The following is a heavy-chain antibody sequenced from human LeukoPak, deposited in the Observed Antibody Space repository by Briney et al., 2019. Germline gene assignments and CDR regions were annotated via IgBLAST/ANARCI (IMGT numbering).Heavy chain of an antibody. Sequence: GGSLRLSCAASGFTFSSYEMNWVRQAPGKGLEWVSYISSSGSTIYYADSVKGRFTISRDNAKNSLYLQMNSLRAEDTAAYYCAWPSGWYGMAFDYWGQGTLVTVSS. V-gene: IGHV3-48*03. CDR2: ISSSGSTI. CDR1: GFTFSSYE. CDR3: AWPSGWYGMAFDY. J-gene: IGHJ4*02. D-gene: IGHD6-19*01.